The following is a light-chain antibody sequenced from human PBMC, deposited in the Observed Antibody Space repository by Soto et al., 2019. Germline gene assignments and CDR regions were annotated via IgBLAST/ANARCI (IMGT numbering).Light chain of an antibody. CDR1: QSVSSSY. V-gene: IGKV3-20*01. CDR3: QQYGSSPPRT. Sequence: EIVLKQSPGTLSLTPGERATLSCRASQSVSSSYLAWYQQKPGQAPRLLIYGASSRATGIPDRFSGSGSGTDFTLTISRLEPEDFAVYYCQQYGSSPPRTFGQGTRLEI. CDR2: GAS. J-gene: IGKJ5*01.